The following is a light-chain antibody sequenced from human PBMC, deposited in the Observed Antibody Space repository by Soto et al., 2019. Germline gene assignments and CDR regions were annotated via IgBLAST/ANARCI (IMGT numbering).Light chain of an antibody. CDR3: QQYNSYPYT. Sequence: DIQMTQSPSTLSASVGDRVTITCRASQSISSWLAWYQQKPGKAPKLLIYDASSLESGGPSRFSGSGSGTEFTLTISSLQPDDFAPYYCQQYNSYPYTFGQGTKLEIK. CDR2: DAS. CDR1: QSISSW. J-gene: IGKJ2*01. V-gene: IGKV1-5*01.